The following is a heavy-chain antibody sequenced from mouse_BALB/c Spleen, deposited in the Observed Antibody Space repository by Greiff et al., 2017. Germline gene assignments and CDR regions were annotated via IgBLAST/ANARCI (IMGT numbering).Heavy chain of an antibody. D-gene: IGHD4-1*02. CDR3: ARINWDGLFDY. Sequence: EVKLLESGGGLVQPGGSRKLSCAASGFTFSSFGMHWVRQAPEKGLEWVAYISSGSSTIYYADTVKGRFTISRDNPKNTLFLQMTSLRSEDTAMYYCARINWDGLFDYWGQGTTLTVSS. CDR1: GFTFSSFG. CDR2: ISSGSSTI. J-gene: IGHJ2*01. V-gene: IGHV5-17*02.